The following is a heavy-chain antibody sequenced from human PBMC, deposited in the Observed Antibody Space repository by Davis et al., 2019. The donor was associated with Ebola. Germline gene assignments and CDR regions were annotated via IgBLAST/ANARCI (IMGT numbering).Heavy chain of an antibody. Sequence: ASVKVSCKASGYTFTSYAMHWVRQAPGQRLEWMGWINADGDNTKYSQKFQGRVTITRDTSASTAYMELSSLRSEDTAVYYCARVLYSSSPPYDYWGQGTLVTVSS. CDR2: INADGDNT. D-gene: IGHD6-13*01. CDR3: ARVLYSSSPPYDY. J-gene: IGHJ4*02. V-gene: IGHV1-3*01. CDR1: GYTFTSYA.